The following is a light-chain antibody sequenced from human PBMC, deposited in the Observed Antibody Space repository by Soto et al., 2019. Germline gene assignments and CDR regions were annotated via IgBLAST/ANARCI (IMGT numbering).Light chain of an antibody. CDR2: NVS. Sequence: QSALIQPPSVSGSPGQPVTISCTGTSSDVWSYDFVSWYQHHPGTVPKPMIYNVSTQPSGVPDRFSGSKSGNSASMTISGLQAEDEADYYCSSYTSTSTYVFGTGTKVTVL. CDR3: SSYTSTSTYV. V-gene: IGLV2-18*02. CDR1: SSDVWSYDF. J-gene: IGLJ1*01.